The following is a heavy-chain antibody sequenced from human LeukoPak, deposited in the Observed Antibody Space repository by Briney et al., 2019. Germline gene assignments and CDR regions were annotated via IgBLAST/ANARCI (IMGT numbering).Heavy chain of an antibody. Sequence: PGGSLRLSCAASGFTFSSYAMSWVRQAPGKGLEWVSAISGSGGSTYYADSVKGRFTISRDDSKNTLYLQMNSLRAEDTAVYYCAKAGSGYDYRLDYWGQGTLVTVSS. CDR2: ISGSGGST. J-gene: IGHJ4*02. V-gene: IGHV3-23*01. CDR3: AKAGSGYDYRLDY. CDR1: GFTFSSYA. D-gene: IGHD5-12*01.